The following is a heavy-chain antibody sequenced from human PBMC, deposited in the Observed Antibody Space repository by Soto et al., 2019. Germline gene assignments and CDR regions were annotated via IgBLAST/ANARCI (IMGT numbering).Heavy chain of an antibody. CDR3: ARDSYCSVGTCYHYY. J-gene: IGHJ4*02. CDR2: IYTSGST. V-gene: IGHV4-4*07. CDR1: GGSISSYY. D-gene: IGHD2-15*01. Sequence: QVQLQESGPGLVKPSETLSLTCTVSGGSISSYYWSWIRQPAGKGLEWIGRIYTSGSTNYNPSLKRRVTMSVDTSTSQFSLKLSSVTAADTAVSYCARDSYCSVGTCYHYYWGQGTLVTVSS.